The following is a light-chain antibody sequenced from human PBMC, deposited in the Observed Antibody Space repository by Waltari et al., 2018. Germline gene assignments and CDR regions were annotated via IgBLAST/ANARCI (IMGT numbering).Light chain of an antibody. V-gene: IGKV3-15*01. Sequence: EIVMTQSPVTLSVSPGERATVSCRAGQRVSSNLAWYQQKPGQAPRLLIYGGSTRATGIPARCSGSGSGTEFTLTISSLQSEDFAVYYCQQYNNWPPWTFGQGTKVEIK. CDR1: QRVSSN. CDR2: GGS. J-gene: IGKJ1*01. CDR3: QQYNNWPPWT.